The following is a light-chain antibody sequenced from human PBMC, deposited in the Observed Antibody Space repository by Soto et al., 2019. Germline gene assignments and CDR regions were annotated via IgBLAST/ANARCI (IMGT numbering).Light chain of an antibody. Sequence: DIQMTQSPSTLSASVGDRVTITCRANQFISTWVAWFQQKPGKAPRLLIHEASALESWVPSRFSGSGSGTEFTLSISSRQRDDFATYYCQFYNIYSWTFGQGTKVEI. CDR1: QFISTW. J-gene: IGKJ1*01. V-gene: IGKV1-5*01. CDR2: EAS. CDR3: QFYNIYSWT.